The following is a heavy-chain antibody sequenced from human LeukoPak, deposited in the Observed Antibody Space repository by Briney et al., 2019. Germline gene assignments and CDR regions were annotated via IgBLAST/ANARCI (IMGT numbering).Heavy chain of an antibody. V-gene: IGHV3-30*01. D-gene: IGHD4-17*01. CDR2: ISYDGSNK. Sequence: GGSLRLSCAASGFTFSSYAMHWVRQAPGKGLXXXXVISYDGSNKYYADSVKGRFTISRGNSKNTLYLQMNSLRAEDTAVYYCARSATTPGTFDYWGQGTLVTVSS. J-gene: IGHJ4*02. CDR1: GFTFSSYA. CDR3: ARSATTPGTFDY.